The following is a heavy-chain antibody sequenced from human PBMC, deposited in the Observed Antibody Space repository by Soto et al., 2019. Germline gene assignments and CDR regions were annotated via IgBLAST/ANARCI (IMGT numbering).Heavy chain of an antibody. J-gene: IGHJ6*02. CDR1: GFTFSSYG. CDR3: ARRDQTTDLHYYYYYGMDV. V-gene: IGHV3-33*01. D-gene: IGHD4-17*01. Sequence: QVQLVESGGGVVQPGRSLRLSCAASGFTFSSYGMHWVRQAPGKGLEWVAVIWYDGSNKYYADSVKGRFTISRDNSKNTLYLQMNSLRAEDTAVYYCARRDQTTDLHYYYYYGMDVWGQGTTVTVSS. CDR2: IWYDGSNK.